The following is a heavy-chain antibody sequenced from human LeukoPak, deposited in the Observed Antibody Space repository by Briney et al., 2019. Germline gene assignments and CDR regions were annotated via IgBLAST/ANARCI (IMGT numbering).Heavy chain of an antibody. J-gene: IGHJ1*01. D-gene: IGHD6-19*01. CDR2: MWYDGSNK. Sequence: PGRSLRLSCAASGFTFSSYGMHWVRQAPGKGLEWVAIMWYDGSNKYYADSVKGRFTISRDNSKNSLYLQMNSLRAEDTAVYYCARDQLGSGWLHFQLWGQGTLVTVSS. V-gene: IGHV3-33*01. CDR1: GFTFSSYG. CDR3: ARDQLGSGWLHFQL.